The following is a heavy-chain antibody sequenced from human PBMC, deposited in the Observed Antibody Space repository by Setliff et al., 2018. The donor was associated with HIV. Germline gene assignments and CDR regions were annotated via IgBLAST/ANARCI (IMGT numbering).Heavy chain of an antibody. CDR3: AKDPRAAVATICDY. V-gene: IGHV3-30*04. CDR2: ISYDGSNK. D-gene: IGHD5-12*01. J-gene: IGHJ4*02. Sequence: GGSLRLSCAASGFTFSSYAIHWVRQAPGKGLEWVALISYDGSNKYYADSVKGRFTISRDNSKNTLYLQMNSLRAEDTAVYYCAKDPRAAVATICDYWGQGTLVTVSS. CDR1: GFTFSSYA.